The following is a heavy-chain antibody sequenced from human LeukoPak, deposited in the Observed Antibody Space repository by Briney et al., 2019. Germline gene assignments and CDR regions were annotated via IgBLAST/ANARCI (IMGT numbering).Heavy chain of an antibody. Sequence: GGSLRLSCAASGFTFSSYWMNWVRQAPGKGLEWVANIKPDGSDESYVDSVKGRFTISRDNAKNSLYLQMNSLRDEDTAVYYCARDHNWGLDYWGQGTVVTVSS. D-gene: IGHD7-27*01. V-gene: IGHV3-7*01. CDR3: ARDHNWGLDY. J-gene: IGHJ4*02. CDR1: GFTFSSYW. CDR2: IKPDGSDE.